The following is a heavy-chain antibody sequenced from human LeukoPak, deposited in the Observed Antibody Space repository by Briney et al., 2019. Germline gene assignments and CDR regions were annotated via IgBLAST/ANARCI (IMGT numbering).Heavy chain of an antibody. Sequence: GGSLRLSCAASGFTFSSYSMNWVRQAPGKGLEWVSYISSSSSTIYYADSVKGRFTISRDNAKNSLYLQMNSLRDEDTAVYYCAREEGGYYDSSGFFDYWGQGTLVTVSS. J-gene: IGHJ4*02. CDR2: ISSSSSTI. CDR1: GFTFSSYS. V-gene: IGHV3-48*02. D-gene: IGHD3-22*01. CDR3: AREEGGYYDSSGFFDY.